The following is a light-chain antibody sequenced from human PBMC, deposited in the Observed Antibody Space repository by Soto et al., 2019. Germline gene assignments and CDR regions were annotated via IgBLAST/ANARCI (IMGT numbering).Light chain of an antibody. Sequence: DIQMTQSPSSLSASVGDRVTITCQASQDISNYLNWYQQKPGKAPKLLIYDASTLETGVPSRFSGSGSATDFTFTIISLQPQDIATYYCQQYDNLPPYTFGQGTKLEIK. J-gene: IGKJ2*01. CDR1: QDISNY. CDR3: QQYDNLPPYT. V-gene: IGKV1-33*01. CDR2: DAS.